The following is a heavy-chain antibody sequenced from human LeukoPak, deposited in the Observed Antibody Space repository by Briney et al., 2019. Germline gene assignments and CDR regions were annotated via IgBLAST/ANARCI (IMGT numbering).Heavy chain of an antibody. D-gene: IGHD6-13*01. Sequence: GGSLRLSCAASGFTVSSNYMSWVRQAPGKGLEWVSGISWNSGSIGYADSVKGRFTISRDNAKNSLYLQMNSLRAEDMALYYCAKLTGPDSSSWYYFDYWGQGTLVTVSS. J-gene: IGHJ4*02. V-gene: IGHV3-9*03. CDR3: AKLTGPDSSSWYYFDY. CDR2: ISWNSGSI. CDR1: GFTVSSNY.